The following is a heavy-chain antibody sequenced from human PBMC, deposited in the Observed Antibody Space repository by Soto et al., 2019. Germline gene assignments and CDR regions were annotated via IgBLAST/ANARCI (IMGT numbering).Heavy chain of an antibody. Sequence: QVLLQQWGAGLLQSSETLSLTCAVYGGSFSGYFWSWIRQPPGVGLEWIGEISHSGTTNYNPSLKTRVTMSVDTSKNQFSLKLSSVTAADTAVSYCARRFQGSVYYYYYMDVWGKGTAVTVSS. CDR3: ARRFQGSVYYYYYMDV. D-gene: IGHD3-3*01. CDR1: GGSFSGYF. CDR2: ISHSGTT. V-gene: IGHV4-34*01. J-gene: IGHJ6*03.